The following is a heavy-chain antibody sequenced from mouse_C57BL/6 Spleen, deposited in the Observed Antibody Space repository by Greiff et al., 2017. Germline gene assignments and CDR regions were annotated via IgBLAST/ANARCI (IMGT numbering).Heavy chain of an antibody. J-gene: IGHJ2*01. V-gene: IGHV1-54*01. Sequence: VQLQQSGAELVRPGTSVKVSCKASGYAFTNYLIEWVKQRPGQGLEWIGVINPGSGGTNYNKKFKGKATLTADKSSSTAYMQLSSLTSEDSAVYFCARDYFDYWGQGTTLTVSS. CDR1: GYAFTNYL. CDR3: ARDYFDY. CDR2: INPGSGGT.